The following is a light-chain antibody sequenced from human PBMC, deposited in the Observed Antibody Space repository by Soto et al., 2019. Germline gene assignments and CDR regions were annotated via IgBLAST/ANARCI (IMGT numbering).Light chain of an antibody. Sequence: EIVLTQSPATLSSFPGERATLSCRASQAVNTRLAWYQHKPGQAPRLLIYLTSNRATGIPARFSGSGSGTDFTLTISSLEPEDSAVYYCHQRLSWPRTFGQGTKVDIK. J-gene: IGKJ1*01. V-gene: IGKV3-11*01. CDR3: HQRLSWPRT. CDR1: QAVNTR. CDR2: LTS.